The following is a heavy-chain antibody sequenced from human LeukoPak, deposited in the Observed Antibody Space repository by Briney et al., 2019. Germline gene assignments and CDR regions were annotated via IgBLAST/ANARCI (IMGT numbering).Heavy chain of an antibody. V-gene: IGHV3-23*01. Sequence: ARGSLRLSCAASGFTFNSYAMSWVRQAAGKGLGWVSSTSGSGGSTFYADSVKGRFTISRDSSKNMLYVQMNILRAEDTAIYYCAKDGIDSGDPNGFDPWGQGTLVTVSS. CDR1: GFTFNSYA. J-gene: IGHJ5*02. CDR2: TSGSGGST. CDR3: AKDGIDSGDPNGFDP. D-gene: IGHD3-10*01.